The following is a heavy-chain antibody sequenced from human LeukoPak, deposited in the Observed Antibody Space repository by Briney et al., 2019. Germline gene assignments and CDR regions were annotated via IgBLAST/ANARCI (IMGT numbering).Heavy chain of an antibody. CDR3: ARGTPTGVGYCSGGSCYSTSFDY. D-gene: IGHD2-15*01. CDR1: GGSISSGGYY. V-gene: IGHV4-31*01. Sequence: SETLSLTCTVSGGSISSGGYYWSWIRQHPGKGLEWIGYIYYSGSTYYNPSLKSPVTISVDTSKNQFSLKLSSVTAADTAVYYCARGTPTGVGYCSGGSCYSTSFDYWGQGTLVTVSS. J-gene: IGHJ4*02. CDR2: IYYSGST.